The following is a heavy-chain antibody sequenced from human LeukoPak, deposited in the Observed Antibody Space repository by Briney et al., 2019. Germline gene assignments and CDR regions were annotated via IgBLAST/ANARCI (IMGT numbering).Heavy chain of an antibody. CDR2: INSDGSST. CDR1: GFTFRSYW. Sequence: GGSLRLSCAASGFTFRSYWMHWVRQAPGKGPVWVSRINSDGSSTSYADSVKGRFTISRDNAKNTLYLQMNSLRAEDTAVYYCARFYCSSTSCLEDYWGQGTLVTVSS. CDR3: ARFYCSSTSCLEDY. D-gene: IGHD2-2*01. V-gene: IGHV3-74*01. J-gene: IGHJ4*02.